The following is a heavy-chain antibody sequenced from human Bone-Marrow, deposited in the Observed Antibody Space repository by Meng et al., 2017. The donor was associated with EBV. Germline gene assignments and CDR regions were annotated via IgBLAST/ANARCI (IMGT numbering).Heavy chain of an antibody. CDR2: VHYTGST. D-gene: IGHD6-19*01. Sequence: QLQLRESGPGQVKPSETRSLTCTVSGDSISSFYYWGWIRQPPGRGLEWIGSVHYTGSTYYSPSLKSRVTVSVDTSKNQFSLRLTSVTAADTAVYYCARPFPSWQSPRLDPFGAWGQGTLVTVSS. V-gene: IGHV4-39*01. CDR1: GDSISSFYY. J-gene: IGHJ5*02. CDR3: ARPFPSWQSPRLDPFGA.